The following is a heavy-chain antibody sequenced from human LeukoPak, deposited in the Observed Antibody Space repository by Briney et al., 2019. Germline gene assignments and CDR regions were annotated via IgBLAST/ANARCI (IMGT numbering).Heavy chain of an antibody. CDR3: ARARDYGDFPVD. CDR2: IIPISGAA. D-gene: IGHD4-17*01. V-gene: IGHV1-69*06. CDR1: GDTFSIYG. J-gene: IGHJ4*02. Sequence: ASVKVSCKAVGDTFSIYGINWVRQAPGQGLEWMGGIIPISGAAEYAQKFQGRVTITADKSTSTAYMELSSLRSEDTAVYYCARARDYGDFPVDWGQGTLVTVSS.